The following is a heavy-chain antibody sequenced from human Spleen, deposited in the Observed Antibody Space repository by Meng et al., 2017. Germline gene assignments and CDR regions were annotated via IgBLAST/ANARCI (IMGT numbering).Heavy chain of an antibody. CDR1: GGSISSRSYH. V-gene: IGHV4-39*01. Sequence: QLQLQESGPGLGKPSETLSLTCTVSGGSISSRSYHWGWIRQPPGKGLEWSGSIYYSGSTYYNPSLKSRVTISVDTSKNQFSLKLSSVTAADTAVYYCARQGFLEWLLYRGNWFDPWGQGTLVTVSS. CDR2: IYYSGST. J-gene: IGHJ5*02. CDR3: ARQGFLEWLLYRGNWFDP. D-gene: IGHD3-3*01.